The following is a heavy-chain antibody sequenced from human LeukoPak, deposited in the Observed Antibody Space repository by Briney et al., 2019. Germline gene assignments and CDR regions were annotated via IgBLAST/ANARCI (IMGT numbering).Heavy chain of an antibody. Sequence: GASVKVSCETSGYSFIAYYIHWVRQAPGQGLEWMGWINPKTGDTRYAQKLRGRVTMTRDTSVSTVYMDLSGLRSDDTAVYFCARDGYRNELDHWGRGTRVTVSS. J-gene: IGHJ4*02. CDR3: ARDGYRNELDH. D-gene: IGHD5-24*01. CDR1: GYSFIAYY. V-gene: IGHV1-2*02. CDR2: INPKTGDT.